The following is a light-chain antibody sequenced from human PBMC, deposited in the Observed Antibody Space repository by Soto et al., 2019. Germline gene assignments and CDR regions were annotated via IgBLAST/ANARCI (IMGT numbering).Light chain of an antibody. CDR1: KNDVGFYDF. CDR3: KSYAGSNTYV. V-gene: IGLV2-8*01. J-gene: IGLJ1*01. Sequence: QSVLTQPPSVSGAPGQRVTISCTGTKNDVGFYDFVSWYQHHPGKAPRLIIYEVVQRPSGVPDRFSGSKSGNTASLTVSGLQAADEADYFCKSYAGSNTYVFGRGTKVTVL. CDR2: EVV.